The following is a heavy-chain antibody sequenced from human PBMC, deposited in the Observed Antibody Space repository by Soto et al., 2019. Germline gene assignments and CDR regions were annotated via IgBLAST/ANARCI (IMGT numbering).Heavy chain of an antibody. CDR3: TGAASEYYFDS. Sequence: PSETLSLPCSVSGGSISTGGYYWGWIRQHPGKGLEWIGYIYYSGSTFYNPSLKSRLTISVDTSKNQFSLKLHSVTAADTAVFYCTGAASEYYFDSWGQGTPVTVSS. CDR2: IYYSGST. V-gene: IGHV4-31*03. J-gene: IGHJ4*02. D-gene: IGHD2-15*01. CDR1: GGSISTGGYY.